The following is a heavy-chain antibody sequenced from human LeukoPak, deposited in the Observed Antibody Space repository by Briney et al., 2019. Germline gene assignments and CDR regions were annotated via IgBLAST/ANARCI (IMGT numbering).Heavy chain of an antibody. J-gene: IGHJ4*02. CDR2: ISGTGGNT. V-gene: IGHV3-23*01. CDR1: GFAFSNYA. D-gene: IGHD6-6*01. Sequence: PGGSLRLSCAASGFAFSNYAMSWVRQAPGKGLEWVSAISGTGGNTYYADPVKGRFTISRDNSKNTLHLQMNSLRAEDTAVYYCAKDATIAPRLVDYWGQGTLVTVSS. CDR3: AKDATIAPRLVDY.